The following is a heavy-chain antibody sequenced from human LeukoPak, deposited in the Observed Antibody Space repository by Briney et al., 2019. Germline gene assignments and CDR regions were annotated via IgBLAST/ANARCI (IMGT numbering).Heavy chain of an antibody. CDR3: ARSVVVPAAMRMYYYYYMDV. Sequence: SQTLSLTCAICGDSVSSNSAAWNWIRQSPSRGLEWLGRTYYRSKWYNDYAVSVTSRITINPDTSKNQFSLQLNSVTPEDTAVYYCARSVVVPAAMRMYYYYYMDVWGKGTTVTISS. CDR2: TYYRSKWYN. V-gene: IGHV6-1*01. J-gene: IGHJ6*03. CDR1: GDSVSSNSAA. D-gene: IGHD2-2*01.